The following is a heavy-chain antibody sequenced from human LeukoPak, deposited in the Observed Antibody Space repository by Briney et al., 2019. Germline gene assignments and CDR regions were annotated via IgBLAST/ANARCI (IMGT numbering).Heavy chain of an antibody. CDR1: GFTFSSYG. D-gene: IGHD6-19*01. V-gene: IGHV3-23*01. J-gene: IGHJ4*02. Sequence: GGSLRLSCAASGFTFSSYGMSWVRQAPGKGLEWVSSINDSGDNTYYADSVKGRFTFSRDNSKNTLSLQMSSLRAEDTAVYYCAKGIPLAVFDYWAQGTLVTVFS. CDR3: AKGIPLAVFDY. CDR2: INDSGDNT.